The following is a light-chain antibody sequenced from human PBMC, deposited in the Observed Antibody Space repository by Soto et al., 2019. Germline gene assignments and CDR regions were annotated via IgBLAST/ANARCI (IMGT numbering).Light chain of an antibody. V-gene: IGKV3-15*01. CDR1: QSVGRN. CDR3: QQYTNWPPWT. CDR2: GAS. Sequence: EVVMTQSPATLSVSPGERATLSCRASQSVGRNLAWYQLKPGQAPRLLIYGASTRATGVPARFSGSGAGTEFTLTISSLQSEDFAVYYCQQYTNWPPWTFGQGTKVEIK. J-gene: IGKJ1*01.